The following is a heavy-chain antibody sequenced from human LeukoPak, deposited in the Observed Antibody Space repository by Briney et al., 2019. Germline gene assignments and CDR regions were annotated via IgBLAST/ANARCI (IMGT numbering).Heavy chain of an antibody. J-gene: IGHJ3*02. CDR1: GGSISRGGYY. CDR2: IYYSGST. Sequence: SETLSLTCTVSGGSISRGGYYWGWIRQHPGKGLEWIGYIYYSGSTYYNPSLKSRVTISVDTSKNQFSLKLSSVTAADTAVYYCARDTSKAYAFDIWGQGTMVTVSS. V-gene: IGHV4-31*03. CDR3: ARDTSKAYAFDI.